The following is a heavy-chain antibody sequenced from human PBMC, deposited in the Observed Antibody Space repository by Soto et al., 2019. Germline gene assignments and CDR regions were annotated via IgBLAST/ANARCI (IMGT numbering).Heavy chain of an antibody. J-gene: IGHJ3*02. CDR1: GITFGSRA. Sequence: PGGSLRLSCVASGITFGSRAMSWVRQAPGEGLEWVSSITDSGGDAKYADSVRGRFTISRDSSRDTLYLQMNSLRPEDTAVYYCVRETQIVMVVVTTPGSPGAFDMWGQGTMVTVSS. V-gene: IGHV3-23*01. D-gene: IGHD2-15*01. CDR3: VRETQIVMVVVTTPGSPGAFDM. CDR2: ITDSGGDA.